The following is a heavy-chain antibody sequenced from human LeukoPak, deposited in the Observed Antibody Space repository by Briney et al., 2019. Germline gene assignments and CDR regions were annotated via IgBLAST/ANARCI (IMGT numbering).Heavy chain of an antibody. CDR2: IYTSGST. CDR3: ARVGSGYYPVED. V-gene: IGHV4-61*02. CDR1: GGSISSGSYY. D-gene: IGHD3-22*01. J-gene: IGHJ4*02. Sequence: PSETLSLTCTVSGGSISSGSYYWSWIRQPAGKGLEWSGRIYTSGSTNYNPSLKSRVTISVDMSKNQFSLKLSSVTAADTPVYYCARVGSGYYPVEDWGQGTLVTVSS.